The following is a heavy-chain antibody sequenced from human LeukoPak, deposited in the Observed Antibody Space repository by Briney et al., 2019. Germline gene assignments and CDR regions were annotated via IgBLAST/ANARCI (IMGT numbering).Heavy chain of an antibody. CDR3: ARSAIDAFDI. D-gene: IGHD6-25*01. CDR1: GGSISSYY. Sequence: SETLSLTCTVSGGSISSYYWSCIRQPPVKGRECIGYIYNSGSTNYNPSLKSRVSISVDTSKNQFSLKLSSVTAADTAVYYCARSAIDAFDIWGQGTMVTVSS. V-gene: IGHV4-4*09. CDR2: IYNSGST. J-gene: IGHJ3*02.